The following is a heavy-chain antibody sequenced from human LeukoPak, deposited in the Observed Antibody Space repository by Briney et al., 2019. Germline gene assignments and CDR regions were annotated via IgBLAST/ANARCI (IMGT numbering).Heavy chain of an antibody. Sequence: ASVKVSCKASGYTFTCYYMHWVRQAPGQGLEWMWCINPNSGGTNYGKKFQGRVTMIRDSSIFTAYMELSRLRSDDTAIYYCARESNGFDIWGQGTIVTVSS. J-gene: IGHJ3*02. CDR3: ARESNGFDI. CDR2: INPNSGGT. CDR1: GYTFTCYY. V-gene: IGHV1-2*02.